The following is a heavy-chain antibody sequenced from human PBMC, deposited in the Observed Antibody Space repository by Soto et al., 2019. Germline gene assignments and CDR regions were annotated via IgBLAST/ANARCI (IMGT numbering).Heavy chain of an antibody. J-gene: IGHJ4*02. CDR2: VKSKIEGGTI. D-gene: IGHD3-9*01. Sequence: EVQLVESGGGLVKPGESLRLSCAGSGFIFSNTWMNWVRQAPGKGLERVGRVKSKIEGGTIDYTAPVKGRFTISRDDSRNMRYLQMNSLKTEDTAIYYCSTLGRLTGYNVGGQGTLVTVSS. V-gene: IGHV3-15*07. CDR3: STLGRLTGYNV. CDR1: GFIFSNTW.